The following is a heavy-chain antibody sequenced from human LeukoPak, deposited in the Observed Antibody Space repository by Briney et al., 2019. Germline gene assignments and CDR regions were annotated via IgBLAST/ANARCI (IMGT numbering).Heavy chain of an antibody. CDR2: INPNSGGT. Sequence: ASVKVSCKASGYTFTGYYMHWVRQAPGQGLEWMGWINPNSGGTNFAQKFQYRVTMTRDTSISTAYMELSRLRSDDSAVYYCARSPDILTGEDFDYWGQGTLVTVSS. V-gene: IGHV1-2*02. CDR1: GYTFTGYY. D-gene: IGHD3-9*01. CDR3: ARSPDILTGEDFDY. J-gene: IGHJ4*02.